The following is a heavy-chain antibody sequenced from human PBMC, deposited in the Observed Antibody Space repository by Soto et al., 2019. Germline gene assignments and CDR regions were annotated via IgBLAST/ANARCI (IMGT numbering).Heavy chain of an antibody. Sequence: LRHSCAASGFTFVDYAMHWVRQAPGKGLEWVSGISWNSGSIGYADSVKGRFTISRDNAKNSLYLQMNSLRAEDTALYYCAKNAVGARGNYYYYYMDVWGKGTTVTVSS. CDR3: AKNAVGARGNYYYYYMDV. J-gene: IGHJ6*03. CDR1: GFTFVDYA. V-gene: IGHV3-9*01. CDR2: ISWNSGSI. D-gene: IGHD1-26*01.